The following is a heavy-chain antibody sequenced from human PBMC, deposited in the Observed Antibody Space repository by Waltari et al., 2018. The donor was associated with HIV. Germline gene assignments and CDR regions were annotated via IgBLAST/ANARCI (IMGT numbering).Heavy chain of an antibody. V-gene: IGHV4-59*01. CDR3: ARVLFAVGSSWFDP. Sequence: QVQLQESGPGLVKPSETLSLTCTVSGGPFNSYHWTWIRQPPGKGLEWIGYIYYTGCTNCNPSLKGRVTISVDTSKNQFSLKLSSVTAADTAVYYCARVLFAVGSSWFDPWGQGTLVTVSS. CDR1: GGPFNSYH. D-gene: IGHD1-26*01. CDR2: IYYTGCT. J-gene: IGHJ5*02.